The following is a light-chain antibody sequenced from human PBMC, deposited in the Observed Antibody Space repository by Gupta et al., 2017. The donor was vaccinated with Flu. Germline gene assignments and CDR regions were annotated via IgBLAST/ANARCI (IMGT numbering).Light chain of an antibody. J-gene: IGLJ3*02. CDR1: SSDVGSYNL. CDR2: EGS. CDR3: CSYAGSSTGV. V-gene: IGLV2-23*01. Sequence: QSALTQPASVPGPPGQSITISSTGTSSDVGSYNLVSWYQQHPGKAPKLMINEGSKRPSGVSNRFSGSKYGNTASLTISGLQAEDEADYYCCSYAGSSTGVFGGGTKLTVL.